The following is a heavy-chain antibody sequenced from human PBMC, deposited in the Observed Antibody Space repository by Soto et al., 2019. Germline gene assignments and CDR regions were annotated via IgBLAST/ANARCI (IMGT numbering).Heavy chain of an antibody. J-gene: IGHJ4*02. D-gene: IGHD2-15*01. V-gene: IGHV5-51*01. Sequence: PGESRKGSWSSSGYIFTNYWVAWVRQMPGKGLEWMGIIHPGDFDTRYTSSFHGQVTISVDRSTSTAFLQWSSLEASDTAIYYCVRQGFNRMSPVPATSDYWGQGTLVTVSS. CDR2: IHPGDFDT. CDR3: VRQGFNRMSPVPATSDY. CDR1: GYIFTNYW.